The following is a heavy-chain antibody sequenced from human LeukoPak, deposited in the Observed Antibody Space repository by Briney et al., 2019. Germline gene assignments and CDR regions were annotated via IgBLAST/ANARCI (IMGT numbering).Heavy chain of an antibody. Sequence: GGSLRLSCAASGFTFSSYSMNWVRQAPGKGLEWVSSITSSSYIYYADSVKGRFTISRDNAKNSLYLQMNSLRAEDTAVYYCARDGGKDYYYHYYMDVWGKGTTVTVSS. CDR2: ITSSSYI. CDR3: ARDGGKDYYYHYYMDV. J-gene: IGHJ6*03. D-gene: IGHD3-16*01. CDR1: GFTFSSYS. V-gene: IGHV3-21*01.